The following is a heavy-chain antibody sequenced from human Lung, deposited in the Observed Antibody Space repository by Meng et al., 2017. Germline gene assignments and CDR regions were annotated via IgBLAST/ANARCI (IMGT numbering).Heavy chain of an antibody. D-gene: IGHD4-11*01. CDR3: ARGPTTMAHDFDY. CDR1: GGSFSDYY. Sequence: QVQLQQWGAGLLKPSETLSLICVVSGGSFSDYYWSWIRQPPGKGLEWIGEINHSGSTNYSPSLESRATISVDTSQNNLSLKLSSVTAADSAVYYCARGPTTMAHDFDYWGQGTLVTVSS. J-gene: IGHJ4*02. CDR2: INHSGST. V-gene: IGHV4-34*01.